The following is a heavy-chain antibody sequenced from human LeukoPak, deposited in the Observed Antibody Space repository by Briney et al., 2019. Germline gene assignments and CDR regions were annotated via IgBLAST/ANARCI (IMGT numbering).Heavy chain of an antibody. V-gene: IGHV4-4*07. J-gene: IGHJ6*03. CDR3: ARVAVAGTRNYYYYMDV. D-gene: IGHD6-19*01. Sequence: SETLSLTCTVSGGSISSYYWSWIRQPAGKGLEWIGRIHTSGSTNYNPSLKSRVTMSVDTSKNQFSLKLSSVTAADTAVYYCARVAVAGTRNYYYYMDVWGKGTTVTVSS. CDR2: IHTSGST. CDR1: GGSISSYY.